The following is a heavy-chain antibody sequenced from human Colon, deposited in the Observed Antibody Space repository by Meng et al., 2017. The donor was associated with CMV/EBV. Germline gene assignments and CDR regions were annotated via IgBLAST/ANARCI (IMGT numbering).Heavy chain of an antibody. D-gene: IGHD5-12*01. CDR3: ARGRYSGYFDY. J-gene: IGHJ4*02. V-gene: IGHV4-34*01. Sequence: LTCDVYGGSFSGYRWSWIRQSTGKGLEWIGEINQSGNTNYNPSLKSRLIISLDTSKNQFSLKSTSVTAADTGVYYCARGRYSGYFDYWGQGTLVTVSS. CDR2: INQSGNT. CDR1: GGSFSGYR.